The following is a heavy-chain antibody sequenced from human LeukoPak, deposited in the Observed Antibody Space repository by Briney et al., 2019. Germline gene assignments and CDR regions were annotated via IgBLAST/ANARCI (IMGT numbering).Heavy chain of an antibody. V-gene: IGHV1-2*06. CDR2: INPNSGGT. D-gene: IGHD5-12*01. Sequence: ASVKVSCKAPGYTFTGHYMHWVRQAPGQGLEWMGRINPNSGGTNYAQKFQGRVTMTRDTSISTAYMELSRLRSDDTAVYYCARGTQRGYSGYEPGDFDYWGQGTLVTVSS. CDR3: ARGTQRGYSGYEPGDFDY. CDR1: GYTFTGHY. J-gene: IGHJ4*02.